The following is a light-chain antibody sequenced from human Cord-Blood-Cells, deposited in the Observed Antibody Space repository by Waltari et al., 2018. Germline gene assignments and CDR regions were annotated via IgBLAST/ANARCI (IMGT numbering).Light chain of an antibody. V-gene: IGLV1-40*01. CDR3: QSYDSSLSGSV. CDR1: SSNIGAGYD. Sequence: QSVLTQPPSVSGAPGQRVTISCTGSSSNIGAGYDVHWYQQLPVTAPKLLIYVKSNRPSGVPDRFSGSKSGTSASLAITGLQAEEEADYYCQSYDSSLSGSVFGGGTKLTVL. J-gene: IGLJ3*02. CDR2: VKS.